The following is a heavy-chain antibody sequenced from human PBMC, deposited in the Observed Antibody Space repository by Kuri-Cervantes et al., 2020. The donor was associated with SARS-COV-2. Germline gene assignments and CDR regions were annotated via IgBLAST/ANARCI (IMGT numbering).Heavy chain of an antibody. CDR1: GFTFSSYW. CDR2: VRSDGSNK. Sequence: GESLKISCAASGFTFSSYWMSWVRQAPGKGLEWVAFVRSDGSNKHYTDSVKGRFTISRDNSKNTLYLQMNSLRPEDTAVYYCARGPDCSSTSCYLGFDYWGQGTLVTVSS. J-gene: IGHJ4*02. CDR3: ARGPDCSSTSCYLGFDY. D-gene: IGHD2-2*01. V-gene: IGHV3-30*02.